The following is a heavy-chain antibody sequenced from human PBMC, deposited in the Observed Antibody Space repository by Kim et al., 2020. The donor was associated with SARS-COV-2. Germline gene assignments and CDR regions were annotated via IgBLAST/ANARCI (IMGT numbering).Heavy chain of an antibody. CDR1: GGSISSSSYY. Sequence: SETLSLTCTVSGGSISSSSYYWGWIRQPPGKGLEWIGSIYYSGSTYYNPSLKSRVTISVDTSKNQFSLKLSSVTAADTAVYYCSSPSGQLPYFDYWGQGT. CDR2: IYYSGST. V-gene: IGHV4-39*01. CDR3: SSPSGQLPYFDY. J-gene: IGHJ4*02. D-gene: IGHD1-26*01.